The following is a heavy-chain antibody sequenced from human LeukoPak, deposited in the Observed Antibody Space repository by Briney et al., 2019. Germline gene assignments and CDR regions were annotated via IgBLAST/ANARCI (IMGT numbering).Heavy chain of an antibody. CDR2: IWYDGSNE. D-gene: IGHD6-13*01. CDR1: GFSFSSYG. J-gene: IGHJ5*02. Sequence: PGGSLRLSCAASGFSFSSYGMHWVRQAPGKGLEWVAVIWYDGSNENYADSVKGRFIISRDNSKNTLYLEMNSLRAEDTAVYFCVRGASSTWSDHWGQGTLVTVSS. CDR3: VRGASSTWSDH. V-gene: IGHV3-33*01.